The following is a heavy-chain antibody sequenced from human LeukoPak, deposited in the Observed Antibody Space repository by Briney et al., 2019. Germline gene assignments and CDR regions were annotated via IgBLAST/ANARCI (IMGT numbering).Heavy chain of an antibody. Sequence: GGSLRLSCVASGFSFSGYGMNWVRQAPGKGLEWVSFIGSSDNHIYNADLVKGRFTISRDNAKNSLYLQMNSLRAEDTAVYYCARSGSSWYYFDYWGQGTLVTVSS. J-gene: IGHJ4*02. V-gene: IGHV3-21*01. CDR3: ARSGSSWYYFDY. D-gene: IGHD6-13*01. CDR2: IGSSDNHI. CDR1: GFSFSGYG.